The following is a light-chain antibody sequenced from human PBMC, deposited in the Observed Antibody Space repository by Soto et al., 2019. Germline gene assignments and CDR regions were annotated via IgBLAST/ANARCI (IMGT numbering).Light chain of an antibody. V-gene: IGKV2-28*01. J-gene: IGKJ4*01. CDR2: FGS. CDR1: QSLLHSDGYNY. Sequence: DVVMTQSSLSLPVTPGEPASISCRSSQSLLHSDGYNYLDWFLQRPGQSPQLLIYFGSNRASGVPDRFSGSGSGTDFTLKISRVEAEDVGVYYCMQALQSPLTFGGGTKVEIK. CDR3: MQALQSPLT.